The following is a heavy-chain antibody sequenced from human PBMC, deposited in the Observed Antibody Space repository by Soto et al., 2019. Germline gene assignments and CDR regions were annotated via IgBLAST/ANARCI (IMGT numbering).Heavy chain of an antibody. CDR3: AGLIAAAGTADAFDI. D-gene: IGHD6-13*01. V-gene: IGHV5-51*01. CDR1: GYSFTSYW. J-gene: IGHJ3*02. CDR2: IYPGDSDT. Sequence: GESLKISCKGSGYSFTSYWIGWVRQMPGKGLEWMGIIYPGDSDTRYSPSFQGQVTISADKSISTAYLQWSSLKASDTAMYYCAGLIAAAGTADAFDIWGQGTMVTVSS.